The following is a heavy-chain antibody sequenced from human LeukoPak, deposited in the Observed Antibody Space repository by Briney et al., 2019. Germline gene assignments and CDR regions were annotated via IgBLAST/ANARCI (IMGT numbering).Heavy chain of an antibody. J-gene: IGHJ3*02. D-gene: IGHD1-26*01. Sequence: GASVKVSCKASGYTFTGYDINWVRQATGQGLEWMGWMNPNSGNTGYAQKFQGRVTMTRNTSISTAYMELSSLRSEDTAVCYCARGPRSYSNAFDIWGQGTMVTVSS. CDR2: MNPNSGNT. CDR3: ARGPRSYSNAFDI. CDR1: GYTFTGYD. V-gene: IGHV1-8*01.